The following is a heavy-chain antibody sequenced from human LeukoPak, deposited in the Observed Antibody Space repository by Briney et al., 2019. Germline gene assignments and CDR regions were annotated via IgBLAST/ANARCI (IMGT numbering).Heavy chain of an antibody. CDR3: AREHYTAGFDY. Sequence: PGGSLRLSCAASGFTFGDYARSWVRQVPGKGLEWVSDINWNGGRKGYADSVKGRFTISRDNANNSLYLQMNSVRAEDTAFYYCAREHYTAGFDYWGQGTLVTVSS. J-gene: IGHJ4*02. D-gene: IGHD2-2*02. CDR1: GFTFGDYA. CDR2: INWNGGRK. V-gene: IGHV3-20*04.